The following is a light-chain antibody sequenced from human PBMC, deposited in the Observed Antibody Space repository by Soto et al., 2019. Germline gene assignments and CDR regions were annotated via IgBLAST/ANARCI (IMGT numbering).Light chain of an antibody. CDR3: QQYGTSPRT. J-gene: IGKJ1*01. CDR1: QSFSSSY. V-gene: IGKV3-20*01. CDR2: ATS. Sequence: EIVLTQSPGTLSWSPGETATLSCRASQSFSSSYLAWYQQKPGQPPRLLIYATSNRATGIPDRFTGSGSGADFTLTISSLEPEDFAVYYCQQYGTSPRTFGQGTKVEVK.